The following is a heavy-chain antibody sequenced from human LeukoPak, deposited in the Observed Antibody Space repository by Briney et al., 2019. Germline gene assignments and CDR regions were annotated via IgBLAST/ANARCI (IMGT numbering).Heavy chain of an antibody. CDR1: GFTVSSNY. V-gene: IGHV3-53*01. D-gene: IGHD5-12*01. CDR2: IYSGGST. J-gene: IGHJ4*02. CDR3: ARVSWLRNSYYFDY. Sequence: GGSLRLSCAASGFTVSSNYMSWVRQAPGKGLEWVSAIYSGGSTYYADSVKGRFTISRDNSKNTLYLQMNSLRAEDTAVYYCARVSWLRNSYYFDYWGQGTLVTVSS.